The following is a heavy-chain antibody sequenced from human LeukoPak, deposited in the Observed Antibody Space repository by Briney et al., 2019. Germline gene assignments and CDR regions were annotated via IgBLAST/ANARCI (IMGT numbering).Heavy chain of an antibody. J-gene: IGHJ4*02. D-gene: IGHD5-18*01. CDR1: GFTFSNYA. CDR3: AKDEQDTAMVEGY. CDR2: ISGSGDNT. V-gene: IGHV3-23*01. Sequence: GGSLRLSCAASGFTFSNYAMSWVRQAPGKGLEWVSAISGSGDNTYYADSVKGRFTISRDNSKNTLYLQMNSLRAEDTAVYYCAKDEQDTAMVEGYWGQGTLVTVSS.